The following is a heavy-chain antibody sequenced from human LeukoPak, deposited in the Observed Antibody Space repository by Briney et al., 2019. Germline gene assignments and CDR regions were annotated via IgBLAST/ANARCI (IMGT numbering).Heavy chain of an antibody. CDR3: ARDDTAMVKFFDQLGSWFDP. CDR1: GYTFTGYY. V-gene: IGHV1-2*02. Sequence: ASVKVSCKASGYTFTGYYMHWVRQAPGQGLEWMGWINPNSGGTNYAQKFQGRVTMTRDTSVSTAYMELSRLRSDDTAVYYCARDDTAMVKFFDQLGSWFDPWGQGTLVTVSS. CDR2: INPNSGGT. J-gene: IGHJ5*02. D-gene: IGHD5-18*01.